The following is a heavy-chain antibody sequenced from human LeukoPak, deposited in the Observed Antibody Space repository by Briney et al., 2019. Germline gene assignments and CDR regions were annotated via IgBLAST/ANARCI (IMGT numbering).Heavy chain of an antibody. CDR2: ISYDGSNK. CDR3: AKEHNGYSSSWSHGY. CDR1: GFTFSSYG. Sequence: GGSLRLSCAASGFTFSSYGMHWVRQAPGKGLEWVAVISYDGSNKYYADSVKGRFTISRDNSKNTLYLQMNSLRAEDTAVYYCAKEHNGYSSSWSHGYWGQGTLVTASS. J-gene: IGHJ4*02. V-gene: IGHV3-30*18. D-gene: IGHD6-13*01.